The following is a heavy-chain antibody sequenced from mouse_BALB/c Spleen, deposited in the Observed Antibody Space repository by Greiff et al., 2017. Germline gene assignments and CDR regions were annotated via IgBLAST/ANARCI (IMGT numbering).Heavy chain of an antibody. V-gene: IGHV14-4*02. J-gene: IGHJ3*01. CDR2: IDPGNGDT. Sequence: VQLQQSGAELVRSGASVKLSCTASGFNIKDYYMHWVKQRPEQGLEWIGWIDPGNGDTEYAPKFQGKATMTADTSSNTAYLQLSSLASKDTAVYYCNAGRHCYGKSAFAYWGQGTLVTVSA. CDR3: NAGRHCYGKSAFAY. D-gene: IGHD2-1*01. CDR1: GFNIKDYY.